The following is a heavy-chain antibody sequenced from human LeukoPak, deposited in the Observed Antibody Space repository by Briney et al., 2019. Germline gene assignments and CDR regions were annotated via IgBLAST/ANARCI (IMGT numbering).Heavy chain of an antibody. CDR3: ARNYYYDSSGPWTKTRPGAFDI. Sequence: GGSLRLSCAASGFTFSDYYMSWIRQAPGKGQEWVSYISSSGSTIYYADSVKGRFTISRDNAKNSLYPQMNSLRAEDTAVYYCARNYYYDSSGPWTKTRPGAFDIWGQGTMVTVSS. CDR1: GFTFSDYY. J-gene: IGHJ3*02. V-gene: IGHV3-11*04. CDR2: ISSSGSTI. D-gene: IGHD3-22*01.